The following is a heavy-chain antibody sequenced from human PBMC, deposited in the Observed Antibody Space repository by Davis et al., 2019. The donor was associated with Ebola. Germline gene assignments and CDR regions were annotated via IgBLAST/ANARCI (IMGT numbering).Heavy chain of an antibody. D-gene: IGHD3-3*01. CDR2: ISYDGGNK. Sequence: GESLKISCAVFGFTFSSYALHWVRQAPGKGLEWVAVISYDGGNKYYADSVKGRFTISRDNSKNTLYLQMNSLRAEDTAVYYCAKAPYDFWSGPYDYWGQGTLVTVSS. CDR3: AKAPYDFWSGPYDY. J-gene: IGHJ4*02. CDR1: GFTFSSYA. V-gene: IGHV3-30-3*01.